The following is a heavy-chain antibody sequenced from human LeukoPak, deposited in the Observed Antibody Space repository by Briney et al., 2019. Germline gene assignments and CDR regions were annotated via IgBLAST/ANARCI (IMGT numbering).Heavy chain of an antibody. CDR3: ARGGGYCSGGTCYETHFDY. CDR1: GLTFSGHT. V-gene: IGHV3-30-3*01. Sequence: PERSLRLSCAAFGLTFSGHTMHWVRQAPGKGLEWVAFISHDGSSKYADSVKGRFTISRDNSKNTLYVQVNSLRTEDTAVYYCARGGGYCSGGTCYETHFDYWGQGTLVSVSS. D-gene: IGHD2-15*01. CDR2: ISHDGSSK. J-gene: IGHJ4*02.